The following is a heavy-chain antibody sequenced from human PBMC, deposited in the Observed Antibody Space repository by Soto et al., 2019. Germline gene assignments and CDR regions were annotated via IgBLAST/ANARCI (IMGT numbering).Heavy chain of an antibody. CDR3: ATDGGYSYGHAFDS. J-gene: IGHJ4*02. D-gene: IGHD5-18*01. CDR1: GIIFSNYN. Sequence: EAHLVESGGGLVKPGGSLRLSCAASGIIFSNYNINWVRQVPGTGLAWVSYISASGTYIYYADSVKGRFTISRDNAKNSMYLRMNSLRVEDTAVYYCATDGGYSYGHAFDSWGQGTLVTVSS. CDR2: ISASGTYI. V-gene: IGHV3-21*01.